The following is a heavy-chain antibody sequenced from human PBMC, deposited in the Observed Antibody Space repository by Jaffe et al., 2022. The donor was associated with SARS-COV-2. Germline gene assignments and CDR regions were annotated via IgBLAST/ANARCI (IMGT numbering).Heavy chain of an antibody. CDR3: ARVYMPRGSEVFDP. D-gene: IGHD3-10*01. CDR2: INTGNGNT. CDR1: GYTFISNA. J-gene: IGHJ5*02. Sequence: QVQLVQSGAEVKKPGASVKVSCKASGYTFISNAMHWVRQAPGQRLEWMGWINTGNGNTKYSQKLQGRVTITRDTSASTAYMELSSLRSEDTAVYYCARVYMPRGSEVFDPWGQGTLVIVSS. V-gene: IGHV1-3*04.